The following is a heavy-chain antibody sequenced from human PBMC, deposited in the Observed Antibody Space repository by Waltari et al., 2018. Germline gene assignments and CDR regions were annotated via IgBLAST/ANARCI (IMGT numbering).Heavy chain of an antibody. CDR1: GGSINNSIDY. J-gene: IGHJ6*03. D-gene: IGHD3-3*01. CDR3: ARLYQDFGSTDYMDV. CDR2: IYYDGSA. V-gene: IGHV4-39*01. Sequence: QLQLQESGPGLLKASETLSLTCTVSGGSINNSIDYRGWIRPPPGKGLEWIGNIYYDGSAYYNPSLRSRVTISVDTSRNQFSLRLTSVSATDTALYYCARLYQDFGSTDYMDVWGKGTTVTVS.